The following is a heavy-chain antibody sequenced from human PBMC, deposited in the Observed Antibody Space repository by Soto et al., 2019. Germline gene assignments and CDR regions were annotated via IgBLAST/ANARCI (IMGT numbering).Heavy chain of an antibody. Sequence: ASVKVSCKASGYTFTSYYMHWVRQAPGQGLEWMGIINPSGGSTSYAQKFQGRVTMTRDTSTSTVYMELSSLRSEDTAVYYCARVGGASYYGSGSYTGPPNWFDPWGQGTLVTVSS. CDR2: INPSGGST. J-gene: IGHJ5*02. CDR1: GYTFTSYY. V-gene: IGHV1-46*01. D-gene: IGHD3-10*01. CDR3: ARVGGASYYGSGSYTGPPNWFDP.